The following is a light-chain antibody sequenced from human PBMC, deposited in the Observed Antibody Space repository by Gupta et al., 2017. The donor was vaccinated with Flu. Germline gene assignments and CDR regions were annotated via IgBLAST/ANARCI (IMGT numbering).Light chain of an antibody. V-gene: IGLV3-25*02. J-gene: IGLJ3*02. CDR2: KDR. CDR1: ALAKKY. Sequence: SYELTQPPSVSVSPGQTARITCSGDALAKKYIYWYQQKPGQAPELVIYKDRERHSGSPERVAGSTSGTIVTLTISGVQAEDEADYYCQSADNRGRDNWVFGGGTKLTVL. CDR3: QSADNRGRDNWV.